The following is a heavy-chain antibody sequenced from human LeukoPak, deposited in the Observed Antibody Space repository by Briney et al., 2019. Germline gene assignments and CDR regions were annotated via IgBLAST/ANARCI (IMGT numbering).Heavy chain of an antibody. CDR3: ARVGATTDGAYYYYGMDV. D-gene: IGHD1-26*01. Sequence: PGGSLRLSCAASEFTFSSYGMHWVRQAPGKGLEWVAVIWYDGSNKYYADSVKGRFTISRDNSKNTLYLQMNSLRAEDTAVYYCARVGATTDGAYYYYGMDVWGQGTTVTVSS. CDR2: IWYDGSNK. CDR1: EFTFSSYG. V-gene: IGHV3-33*01. J-gene: IGHJ6*02.